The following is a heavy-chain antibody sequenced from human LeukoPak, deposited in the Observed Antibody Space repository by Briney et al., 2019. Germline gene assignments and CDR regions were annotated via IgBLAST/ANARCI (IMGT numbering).Heavy chain of an antibody. D-gene: IGHD4-17*01. Sequence: PGGSLRLSCAASGFTFSSYWMHWVRQVPGKGLVWVSRISSDGISTAYADSVKGRFTLSRDNAKNTLYLQMNSLRAEDTAVYYCGKDHGDFALDYWGQGTLVTVSS. CDR3: GKDHGDFALDY. CDR2: ISSDGIST. J-gene: IGHJ4*02. CDR1: GFTFSSYW. V-gene: IGHV3-74*01.